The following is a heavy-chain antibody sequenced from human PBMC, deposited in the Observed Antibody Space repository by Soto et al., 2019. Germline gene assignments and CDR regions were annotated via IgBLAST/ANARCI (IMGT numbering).Heavy chain of an antibody. J-gene: IGHJ4*02. Sequence: SVKVSCKASGGTFSSYTISWVRQAPGQGLEWMGRIIPILGIANYAQKFQGRVTITADKSTSTAYMELSSLRSEDTAVYYCARDLWFGESFRYYLAYWAQRTLVTVSS. CDR3: ARDLWFGESFRYYLAY. V-gene: IGHV1-69*04. D-gene: IGHD3-10*01. CDR1: GGTFSSYT. CDR2: IIPILGIA.